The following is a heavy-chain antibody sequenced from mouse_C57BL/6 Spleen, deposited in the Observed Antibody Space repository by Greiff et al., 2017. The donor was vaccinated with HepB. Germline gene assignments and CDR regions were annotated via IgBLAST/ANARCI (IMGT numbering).Heavy chain of an antibody. CDR3: TTDYGRAY. CDR1: GFNIKDDY. CDR2: IDPENGDT. D-gene: IGHD1-1*01. Sequence: EVQLQQSGAELVRPGASVKLSCTASGFNIKDDYMHWVKQRPEQGLEWIGWIDPENGDTEYASKFQGKATITADTSSNTAYLQLSSLSSEDTAVYYCTTDYGRAYWGQGTTLTVSS. V-gene: IGHV14-4*01. J-gene: IGHJ2*01.